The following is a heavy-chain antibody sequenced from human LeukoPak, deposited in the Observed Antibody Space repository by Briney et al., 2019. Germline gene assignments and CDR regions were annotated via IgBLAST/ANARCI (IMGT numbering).Heavy chain of an antibody. CDR3: AKDRGYSGYDPLDY. CDR1: GFTFSSYA. V-gene: IGHV3-23*01. J-gene: IGHJ4*02. CDR2: ISGGGGST. Sequence: PGGSLRLSCAASGFTFSSYAMSWVRQAPGKGLEWVSAISGGGGSTYYADSVKGRFTISRGNSKNTLYLQMNSLRAADTAVYYCAKDRGYSGYDPLDYWGQGTLVTVSS. D-gene: IGHD5-12*01.